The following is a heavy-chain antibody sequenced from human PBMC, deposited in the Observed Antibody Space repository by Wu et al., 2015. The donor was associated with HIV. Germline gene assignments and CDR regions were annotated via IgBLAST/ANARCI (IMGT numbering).Heavy chain of an antibody. Sequence: QVQLVQSGAEVKKPGSSVKVSCKASGGTFNNCIIGWVRQAPGQGLEWMGGLIPILGTSNYAQNFQGRVTITADESTTTVYMEMSSLRSEDTAVYYCARPGSAVAALYYWGQGTLVTVSS. D-gene: IGHD6-13*01. J-gene: IGHJ4*02. V-gene: IGHV1-69*16. CDR2: LIPILGTS. CDR1: GGTFNNCI. CDR3: ARPGSAVAALYY.